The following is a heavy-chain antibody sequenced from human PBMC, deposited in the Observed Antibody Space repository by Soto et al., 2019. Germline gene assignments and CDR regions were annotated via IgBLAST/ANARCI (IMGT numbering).Heavy chain of an antibody. D-gene: IGHD3-3*01. CDR1: GFTVSSNY. CDR2: IYSGGST. CDR3: ARDRITIFGGDYYYYGMDV. V-gene: IGHV3-53*02. Sequence: EVQLVETGGGLIQPGGSLRLSCAASGFTVSSNYMSWVRQAPGKGLEWVSLIYSGGSTYFADSVKGRFTISRDNSKNTLYLQMNSLRAEDTAIYYCARDRITIFGGDYYYYGMDVWGQGTTVTVSS. J-gene: IGHJ6*02.